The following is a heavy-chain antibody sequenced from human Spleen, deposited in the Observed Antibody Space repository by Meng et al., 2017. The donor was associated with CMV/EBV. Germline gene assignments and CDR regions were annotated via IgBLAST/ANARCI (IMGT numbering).Heavy chain of an antibody. J-gene: IGHJ6*02. D-gene: IGHD3-22*01. CDR3: DLYYDSSGPEGGMDV. CDR2: IYYSGST. Sequence: GSLRLSCAVYGGSFSGYYWGWIRQPPGKGLEWIGSIYYSGSTYYNPSLKSRVTISVDTSKNQFSLKLSSVTAADTAVYYCDLYYDSSGPEGGMDVWGQGTTVTVSS. V-gene: IGHV4-39*01. CDR1: GGSFSGYY.